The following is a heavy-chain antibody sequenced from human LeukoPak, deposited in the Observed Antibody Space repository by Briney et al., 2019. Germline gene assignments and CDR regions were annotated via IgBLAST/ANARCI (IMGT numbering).Heavy chain of an antibody. CDR1: GGSISSGGYY. Sequence: SQTLSLTCTVSGGSISSGGYYWSWIRQHTGKGLEWIGYIYYSGSTYYNPSLKSRVSMSVDASKTQFSLNLSSVTAADTAVYYCARAPIFEVAYFDYWGQGSLVTVSS. CDR2: IYYSGST. V-gene: IGHV4-31*03. J-gene: IGHJ4*02. CDR3: ARAPIFEVAYFDY. D-gene: IGHD3-3*01.